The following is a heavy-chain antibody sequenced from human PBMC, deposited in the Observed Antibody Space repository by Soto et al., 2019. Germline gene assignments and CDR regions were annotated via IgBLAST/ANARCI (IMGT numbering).Heavy chain of an antibody. CDR1: GYTFTGYY. D-gene: IGHD6-6*01. CDR2: INPNSGGT. CDR3: ARVGSESYSSSSDDKGDYYGMDV. Sequence: ASVKVSCKASGYTFTGYYMHWVRQAPGQGLEWMGWINPNSGGTNYAQKFQGWVTMTRDTSISTAYMEPSRLRSDDTAVYYCARVGSESYSSSSDDKGDYYGMDVWGQGTTVTVSS. V-gene: IGHV1-2*04. J-gene: IGHJ6*02.